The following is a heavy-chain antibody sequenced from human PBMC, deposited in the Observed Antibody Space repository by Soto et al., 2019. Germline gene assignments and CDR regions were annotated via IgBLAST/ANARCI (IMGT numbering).Heavy chain of an antibody. CDR1: GYTFINYY. Sequence: GASVNVTCKESGYTFINYYSQWVRQAPGQGLEWMAIINPTGGSTNYAQEFQGRVTLTSDTSTSTVYMELSSLRFEDTALFYCARDCAAGDLWGQGTLVTVSS. CDR2: INPTGGST. CDR3: ARDCAAGDL. J-gene: IGHJ5*02. V-gene: IGHV1-46*01. D-gene: IGHD6-13*01.